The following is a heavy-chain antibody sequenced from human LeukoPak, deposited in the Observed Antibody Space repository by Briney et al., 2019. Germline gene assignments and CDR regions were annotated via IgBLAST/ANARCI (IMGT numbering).Heavy chain of an antibody. D-gene: IGHD6-19*01. V-gene: IGHV4-59*08. CDR2: IYYSGST. Sequence: KPSGTLSLTCTVSGGSISTYYWSWIRQPPGKGLECVGHIYYSGSTNYNPSLKSRVTISVDTSNNQFSLKLTSVTAADTAVYYCARQVGYSSGWYIYWGQGTLVTVSS. CDR1: GGSISTYY. CDR3: ARQVGYSSGWYIY. J-gene: IGHJ4*02.